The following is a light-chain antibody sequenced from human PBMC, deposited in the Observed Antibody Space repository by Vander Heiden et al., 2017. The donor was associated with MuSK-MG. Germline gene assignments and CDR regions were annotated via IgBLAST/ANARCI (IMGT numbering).Light chain of an antibody. Sequence: EIVLTQSPATLSLSPGERATLSCRASQSVNNFLVWYQHKPGQAPRLLISDASNRATGIPGRFSGSGSGTDFTLTISSLEPEDFAVYYCQQRGNWPLTFGQGTKLEI. CDR3: QQRGNWPLT. CDR1: QSVNNF. V-gene: IGKV3-11*01. CDR2: DAS. J-gene: IGKJ2*01.